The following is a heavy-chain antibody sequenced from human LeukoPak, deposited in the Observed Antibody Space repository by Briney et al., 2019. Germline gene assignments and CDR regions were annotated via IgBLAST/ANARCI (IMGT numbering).Heavy chain of an antibody. V-gene: IGHV1-46*01. CDR3: AREGGYYDSSYYYWGWFDP. CDR1: GYTFTSSY. CDR2: INPNDSST. J-gene: IGHJ5*02. D-gene: IGHD3-22*01. Sequence: GASVKVSCKTSGYTFTSSYLHWVRQAPGQGLEWMGIINPNDSSTNYAQNFQGRVTMTRDTSTSTVYMELSSLRSEDTVVYYCAREGGYYDSSYYYWGWFDPWGQGTLVTVSS.